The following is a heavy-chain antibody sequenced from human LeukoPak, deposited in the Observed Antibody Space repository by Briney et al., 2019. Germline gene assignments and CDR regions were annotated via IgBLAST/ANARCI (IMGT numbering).Heavy chain of an antibody. V-gene: IGHV3-53*01. CDR3: AIEIRENYDYDSSGYYSDAFDI. CDR2: IYSGGST. Sequence: GGSLRLSCAASGFTVSSNYMSWVRQAPGKGLEWVSVIYSGGSTYYADSVTGRFTISRDNSKNTLYLQMNSLRAEDTAVYYCAIEIRENYDYDSSGYYSDAFDIWGQGTMVTVSS. CDR1: GFTVSSNY. D-gene: IGHD3-22*01. J-gene: IGHJ3*02.